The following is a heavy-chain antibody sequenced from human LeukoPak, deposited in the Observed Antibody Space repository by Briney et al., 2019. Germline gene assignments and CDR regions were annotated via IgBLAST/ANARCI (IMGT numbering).Heavy chain of an antibody. CDR2: IYYSGST. J-gene: IGHJ4*02. CDR1: GGSISSYY. D-gene: IGHD3-22*01. V-gene: IGHV4-59*01. CDR3: ARGYSAGRIDY. Sequence: SETLSLTCTVSGGSISSYYWSWIRQPPGKGLEWIGYIYYSGSTNYNPSLKSRVTISVDTSKNQFSLKLSSVTAADTAVCYCARGYSAGRIDYWGQGTLVTVSS.